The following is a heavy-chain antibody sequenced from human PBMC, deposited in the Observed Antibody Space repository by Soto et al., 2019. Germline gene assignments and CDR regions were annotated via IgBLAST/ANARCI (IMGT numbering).Heavy chain of an antibody. CDR1: GGSISSGGYY. CDR2: IYYSGST. J-gene: IGHJ4*02. CDR3: ARSGYSYGPNPLLY. Sequence: PSETLSLTCTVPGGSISSGGYYWSWIRQHPGKGLEWIGYIYYSGSTYYNPSLKSRVTISVDTSKNQFSLKLSSVTAADTAVYYCARSGYSYGPNPLLYWGQGTLVTVS. D-gene: IGHD5-18*01. V-gene: IGHV4-31*03.